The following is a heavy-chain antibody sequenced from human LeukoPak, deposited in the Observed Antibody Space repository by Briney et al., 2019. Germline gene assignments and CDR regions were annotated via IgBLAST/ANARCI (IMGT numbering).Heavy chain of an antibody. J-gene: IGHJ4*02. V-gene: IGHV4-39*01. CDR1: GGSISSSSYS. D-gene: IGHD4-17*01. CDR2: IYYSGST. Sequence: SETLSLTCTVSGGSISSSSYSWGWIRQPPGKGLEWIGSIYYSGSTYYNPSLKSRVTISVDTSKNQFSLKLSSVTAADTAVYYCARTTVTSSYCFDYWGQGTLVTVSS. CDR3: ARTTVTSSYCFDY.